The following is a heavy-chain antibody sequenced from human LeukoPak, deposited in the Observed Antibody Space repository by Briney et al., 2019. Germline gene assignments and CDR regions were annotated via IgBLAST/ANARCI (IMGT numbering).Heavy chain of an antibody. V-gene: IGHV4-39*07. CDR1: GGSISSSSYY. CDR2: IYYSGST. J-gene: IGHJ3*02. Sequence: SETLSLTCTVSGGSISSSSYYWGWIRQPPGKGLEWIGSIYYSGSTYYNPSLKSRFTISVDKSKTQSSLKLRAVTAADTAVYYCARPRLGATPFDAFDIWGQGTLVTVSS. D-gene: IGHD1-26*01. CDR3: ARPRLGATPFDAFDI.